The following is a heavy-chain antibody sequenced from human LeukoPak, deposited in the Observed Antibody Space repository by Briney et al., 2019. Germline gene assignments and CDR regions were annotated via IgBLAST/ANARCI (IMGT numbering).Heavy chain of an antibody. Sequence: GGSLRLSCAASGFTFSSSWMSWVRQAPGKGLEWVANIKQDGSEKYYVDSVKGRFTISRDDAKNSLYLQMNSLRAEDTAVYYCARDKFGGTDYWGQGTLVTVSS. CDR3: ARDKFGGTDY. CDR1: GFTFSSSW. J-gene: IGHJ4*02. V-gene: IGHV3-7*01. CDR2: IKQDGSEK. D-gene: IGHD3-16*01.